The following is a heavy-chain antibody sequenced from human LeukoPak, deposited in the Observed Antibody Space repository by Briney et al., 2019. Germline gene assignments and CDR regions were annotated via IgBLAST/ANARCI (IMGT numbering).Heavy chain of an antibody. V-gene: IGHV3-11*04. CDR2: ISSSGSSI. CDR3: ARGPYSSSAGGFDY. CDR1: GFTFTYAW. D-gene: IGHD6-6*01. J-gene: IGHJ4*02. Sequence: GGSLRLSCAASGFTFTYAWMSWVRQAPGKGLELVSYISSSGSSIFSADSVKGRFTISRDNAKNSLYLQMNSLRVEDTALYYCARGPYSSSAGGFDYWGQGTLVTVSS.